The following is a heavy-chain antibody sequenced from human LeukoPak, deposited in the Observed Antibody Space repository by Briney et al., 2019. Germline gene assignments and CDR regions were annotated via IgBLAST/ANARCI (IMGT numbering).Heavy chain of an antibody. J-gene: IGHJ4*02. V-gene: IGHV3-21*01. CDR2: ISSSSSYI. D-gene: IGHD3-3*01. CDR3: ASRIFGVVTGDY. Sequence: GGSLRLSCAASGFTFSSYSMNWVRQAPGKGLEWVSSISSSSSYIYYADSVKGRFTISRDNAKNSLYLQMNSLRAEDTAVYYCASRIFGVVTGDYWRQGTLVTVSS. CDR1: GFTFSSYS.